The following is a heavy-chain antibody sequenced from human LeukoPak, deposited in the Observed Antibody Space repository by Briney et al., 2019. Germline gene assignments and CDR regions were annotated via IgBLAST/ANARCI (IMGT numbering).Heavy chain of an antibody. CDR2: IYSGGST. J-gene: IGHJ3*02. D-gene: IGHD4-17*01. V-gene: IGHV3-53*01. CDR1: GFTVSSNY. CDR3: ATHTDYGDYVNAFDI. Sequence: PGGSLRLSCAASGFTVSSNYVSWVRQAPGKGLEWVSVIYSGGSTYYADSVKGRFTISRDNSKNTLYLQMNSLRAEDTAVYYCATHTDYGDYVNAFDIWGQGTMVTVSS.